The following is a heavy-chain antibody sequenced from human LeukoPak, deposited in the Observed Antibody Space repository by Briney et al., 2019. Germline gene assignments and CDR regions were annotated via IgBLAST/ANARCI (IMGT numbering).Heavy chain of an antibody. J-gene: IGHJ4*02. V-gene: IGHV1-2*02. CDR3: ARPSRGYSGYVGPFDY. CDR1: GYSFTGYY. Sequence: ASVKVSCKASGYSFTGYYIHWVRQAPGQGLEWMGWINPNSGGTNYAQKFQGRVTMTRDTSISTAYMELSRLRSDDTAVYYCARPSRGYSGYVGPFDYWGQGTLVTVSS. CDR2: INPNSGGT. D-gene: IGHD5-12*01.